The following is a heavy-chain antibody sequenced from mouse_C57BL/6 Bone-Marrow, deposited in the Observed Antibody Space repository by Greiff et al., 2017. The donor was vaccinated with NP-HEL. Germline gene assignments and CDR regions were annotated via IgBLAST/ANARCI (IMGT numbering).Heavy chain of an antibody. CDR2: IYPRDGST. CDR3: ARSSTTVGFAY. D-gene: IGHD1-1*01. J-gene: IGHJ3*01. CDR1: GYTFTSYD. Sequence: QVQLQQSGPELVKPGASVKLSCKASGYTFTSYDINWVKQRPGQGLEWIGWIYPRDGSTKYNEKFKGKATSTVDTSSSTAYMELHSLTSEDSAVYFCARSSTTVGFAYWGQGTLVTVSA. V-gene: IGHV1-85*01.